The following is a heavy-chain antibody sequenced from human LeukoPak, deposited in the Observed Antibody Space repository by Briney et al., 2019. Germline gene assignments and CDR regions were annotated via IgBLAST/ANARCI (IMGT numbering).Heavy chain of an antibody. D-gene: IGHD6-13*01. J-gene: IGHJ4*02. CDR2: IHSDGAT. CDR3: ARDSEAAARGLLTPTHDY. CDR1: GFTVSSYY. V-gene: IGHV3-66*01. Sequence: GGSLRLSCAASGFTVSSYYMAWVRQAPGKGLECVSFIHSDGATKYADSVRGRFIISRDNSKSTLFLQMNSLRAEDTAVYYCARDSEAAARGLLTPTHDYWGQGTLVTVSS.